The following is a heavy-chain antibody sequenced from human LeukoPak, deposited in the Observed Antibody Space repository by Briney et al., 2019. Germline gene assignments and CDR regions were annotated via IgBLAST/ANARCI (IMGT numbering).Heavy chain of an antibody. D-gene: IGHD2-8*01. CDR1: GFTFSNYE. CDR2: IKQDGSEK. Sequence: LAGGSLRLSCAASGFTFSNYEMNWVRQAPGKGLEWVANIKQDGSEKYYVDSVKGRFTISRDNAKNSLYLQMNSLRAEDTAVYYCARVWDIVLMVYEPIFDYWGQGTLVTVSS. J-gene: IGHJ4*02. V-gene: IGHV3-7*01. CDR3: ARVWDIVLMVYEPIFDY.